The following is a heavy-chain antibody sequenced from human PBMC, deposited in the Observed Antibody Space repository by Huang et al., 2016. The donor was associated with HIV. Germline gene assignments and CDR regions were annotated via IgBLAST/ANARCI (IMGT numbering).Heavy chain of an antibody. J-gene: IGHJ3*02. D-gene: IGHD3-22*01. CDR3: ARGPDYYDSSGREAFDI. CDR1: GGSFSGYY. V-gene: IGHV4-34*01. Sequence: QVQLQQWGAGLLKPSETLSLTCAVYGGSFSGYYWSWICQPPGKGLEWMGEINHDESTNYNPSLKSRVTISVDTSKTQCSLKLNSVTAADTAVYYGARGPDYYDSSGREAFDIWGQGTMVTVSS. CDR2: INHDEST.